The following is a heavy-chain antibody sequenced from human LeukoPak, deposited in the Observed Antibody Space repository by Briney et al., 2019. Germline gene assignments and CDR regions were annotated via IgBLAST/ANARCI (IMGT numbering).Heavy chain of an antibody. Sequence: GSLRLSCAASGFTFSSYAMSWVRQPPGKGLEWIGEINHSGSTNYNPSLKSRVTISVDTSKNQFSLKLSSVTAADTAVYYCARGRYQLLRGYSYGYSRDFDYWGQGTLVTVSS. D-gene: IGHD5-18*01. CDR3: ARGRYQLLRGYSYGYSRDFDY. CDR1: GFTFSSYA. CDR2: INHSGST. J-gene: IGHJ4*02. V-gene: IGHV4-34*01.